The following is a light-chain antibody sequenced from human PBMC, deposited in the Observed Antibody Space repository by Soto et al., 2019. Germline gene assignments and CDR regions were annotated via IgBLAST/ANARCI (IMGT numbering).Light chain of an antibody. J-gene: IGKJ1*01. V-gene: IGKV1-39*01. CDR2: DAF. CDR3: QQSYRTPRT. Sequence: DIQMTQSPSSLSASVGDRVTITCRASQSITTYLNWYQHKPGKAPKLLMRDAFSLDSGVPSRFSGSGSGTDFTLTISSLQPEDFATYYCQQSYRTPRTFGQGTKVDIK. CDR1: QSITTY.